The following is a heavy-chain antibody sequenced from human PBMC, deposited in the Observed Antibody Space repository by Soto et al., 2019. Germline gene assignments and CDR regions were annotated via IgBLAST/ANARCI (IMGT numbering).Heavy chain of an antibody. Sequence: GGSLRLFCAASGFTFSSYSMNWVRQAPGKGLEWVSSISSSSYIYYADSVKGRFTISRDNAKNSLYLQMNSLRAEDTAVYYCANMMVRGALDYDYWGQGTLVTVSS. D-gene: IGHD3-10*01. J-gene: IGHJ4*02. CDR1: GFTFSSYS. CDR3: ANMMVRGALDYDY. V-gene: IGHV3-21*01. CDR2: ISSSSYI.